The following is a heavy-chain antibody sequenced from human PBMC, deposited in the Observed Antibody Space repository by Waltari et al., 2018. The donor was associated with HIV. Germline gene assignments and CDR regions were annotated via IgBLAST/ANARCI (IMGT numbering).Heavy chain of an antibody. J-gene: IGHJ5*02. CDR3: ARGGQWLNWFGP. D-gene: IGHD6-19*01. CDR1: GDTVCSDSAG. V-gene: IGHV6-1*01. Sequence: LQQPRPGLAKPPQALSLASDISGDTVCSDSAGWNWIRQSSAGGLEWLGRTYYRSRWYNEYASSVKSRISFNSDTSKNQFALQLKSVTPEDTAVYYCARGGQWLNWFGPWVQGTLVTVSS. CDR2: TYYRSRWYN.